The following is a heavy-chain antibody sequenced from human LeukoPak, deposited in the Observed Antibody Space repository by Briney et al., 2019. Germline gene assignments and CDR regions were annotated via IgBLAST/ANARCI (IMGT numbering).Heavy chain of an antibody. CDR2: ISGDGGTT. D-gene: IGHD3-9*01. V-gene: IGHV3-23*01. Sequence: GGSLRLSCAASGFTFSNFYAMNWVRQAPGKGLEWVSTISGDGGTTHYADSVKGRFTISRDNSKNTLYLQMNSLRAEDTAVYYCAKDQSYDILTPSPDVWGQGTTVTVSS. CDR3: AKDQSYDILTPSPDV. CDR1: GFTFSNFYA. J-gene: IGHJ6*02.